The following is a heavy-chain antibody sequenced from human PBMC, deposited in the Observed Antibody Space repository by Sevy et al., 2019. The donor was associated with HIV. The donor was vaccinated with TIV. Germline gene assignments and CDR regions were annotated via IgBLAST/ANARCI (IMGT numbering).Heavy chain of an antibody. J-gene: IGHJ4*02. CDR3: ATDRGREGPTYYFDY. CDR2: IWYDGSNK. CDR1: GFSFSSYG. D-gene: IGHD1-26*01. V-gene: IGHV3-33*01. Sequence: GESLKISCAASGFSFSSYGMHWVRQAPGKGLEWVAVIWYDGSNKYYAVSVKGRFTISRDNSKSTLYLQMNSLRAEDTAVYYCATDRGREGPTYYFDYWGQGTLVTVSS.